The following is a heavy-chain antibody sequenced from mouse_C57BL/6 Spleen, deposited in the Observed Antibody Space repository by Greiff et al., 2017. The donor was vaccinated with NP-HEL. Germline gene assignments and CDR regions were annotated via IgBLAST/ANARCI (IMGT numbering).Heavy chain of an antibody. CDR3: ARRRSSAYAMDY. CDR1: GYAFTNYL. D-gene: IGHD1-1*01. CDR2: INPGSGGT. V-gene: IGHV1-54*01. Sequence: QVQLQQSGAELVRPGTSVKVSCKASGYAFTNYLIEWVKQRPGQGLEWIGVINPGSGGTNYNEKFKGKATLTADKSSSTAYMQLSSLTSEDSAVYFCARRRSSAYAMDYWRQGTSVTVSS. J-gene: IGHJ4*01.